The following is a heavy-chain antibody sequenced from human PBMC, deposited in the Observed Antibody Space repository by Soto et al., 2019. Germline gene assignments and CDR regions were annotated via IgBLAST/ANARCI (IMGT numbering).Heavy chain of an antibody. Sequence: EVQLLEYGGGLVQPGGSLRLSCAASGFTFSVFAMSWVRQAPGKGLELVSTISGRGENTYYADSVKGRFTISRDNSKNTLNLHMNSPRGEDTAVYYCVKDRGTGDYGVNAVDIWGQCTMVTVAS. CDR3: VKDRGTGDYGVNAVDI. V-gene: IGHV3-23*01. CDR2: ISGRGENT. J-gene: IGHJ3*02. CDR1: GFTFSVFA. D-gene: IGHD7-27*01.